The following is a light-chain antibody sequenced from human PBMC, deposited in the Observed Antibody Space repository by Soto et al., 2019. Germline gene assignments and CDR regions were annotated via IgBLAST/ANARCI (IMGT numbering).Light chain of an antibody. J-gene: IGLJ3*02. CDR3: LLSFGGARRV. V-gene: IGLV7-46*01. CDR1: TGAVTDGHY. CDR2: DTR. Sequence: QAVVTQEPSLTVSPGGKVTLTCASSTGAVTDGHYPYWFQQKPGQAPRTMIYDTRNKHSWTPARFSGSLLGGKPVLTLSGAQPEDEADYFCLLSFGGARRVFGGGTKLTVL.